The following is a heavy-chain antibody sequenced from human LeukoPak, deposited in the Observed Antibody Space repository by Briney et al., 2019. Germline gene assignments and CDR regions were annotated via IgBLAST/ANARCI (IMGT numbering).Heavy chain of an antibody. D-gene: IGHD3-9*01. V-gene: IGHV1-46*01. CDR3: ARDAKFYDILIGYEFDY. Sequence: ASVKVSCKASGYTFTSYYVHWVRQAPGQGLEWMGIINPSGGSTTYAQNFQGRITMTRDTSTSTAYMELRSLRSDDTAVYYCARDAKFYDILIGYEFDYWGQGTLVTVSS. CDR1: GYTFTSYY. J-gene: IGHJ4*02. CDR2: INPSGGST.